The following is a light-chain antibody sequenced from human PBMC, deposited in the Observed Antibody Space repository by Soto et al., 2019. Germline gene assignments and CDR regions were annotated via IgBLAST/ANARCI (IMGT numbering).Light chain of an antibody. V-gene: IGLV2-14*01. CDR2: DVS. J-gene: IGLJ2*01. CDR1: SSDVGGYNY. CDR3: SSYTSSSTLVV. Sequence: QSALTQPASVSGSPGQSITISCTGTSSDVGGYNYVSWYQQHPGKAPKLMIYDVSNRPSGVSNRFSGSKSSNTASLTISGLQAEDEADYYRSSYTSSSTLVVFGGGTKLTVL.